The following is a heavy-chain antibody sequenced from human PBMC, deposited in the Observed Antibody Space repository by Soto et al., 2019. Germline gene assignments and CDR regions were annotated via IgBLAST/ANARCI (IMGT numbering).Heavy chain of an antibody. V-gene: IGHV1-69*13. CDR1: GGTFRSYA. Sequence: ASVKVSCMASGGTFRSYAISWVRQAPGQGLEWMGGIIPIFGKANYAQKFQGRVTITADESTSTAYMELSSLRSEDTAVYCCARVVVITGFDPWGQGTLVTVSS. CDR3: ARVVVITGFDP. CDR2: IIPIFGKA. J-gene: IGHJ5*02. D-gene: IGHD3-22*01.